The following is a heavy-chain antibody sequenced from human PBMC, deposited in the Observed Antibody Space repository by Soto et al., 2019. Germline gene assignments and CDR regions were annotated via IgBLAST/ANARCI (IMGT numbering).Heavy chain of an antibody. V-gene: IGHV1-69*01. CDR1: GGTFSSFP. J-gene: IGHJ5*02. CDR2: IIPVLGAP. CDR3: ARGDFDSSANYYAGWFDP. Sequence: QVQLVQSGTEVKKPGSSVKVSCKTSGGTFSSFPIAWVRQAPGQGLEWVGGIIPVLGAPSYAQTFQGRVTITADESTSAAYLELSSLRSDDTAVYFCARGDFDSSANYYAGWFDPWGQGTLVTVSS. D-gene: IGHD3-22*01.